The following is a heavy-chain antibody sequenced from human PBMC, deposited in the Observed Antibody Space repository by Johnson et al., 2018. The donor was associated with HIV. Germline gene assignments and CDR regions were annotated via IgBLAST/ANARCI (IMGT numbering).Heavy chain of an antibody. CDR2: ISYDGNNK. Sequence: QVQLVESGGVVVQPGGSLRLSCAASGFTFSSYAMHWVRQAPGKGLEWVAVISYDGNNKYYADSVKGRFPISRDNSKNTLYLQMNSLRAEDTAVYYCAREGPGLSVACLTDAFDIWGQGTMVTVSS. D-gene: IGHD6-19*01. V-gene: IGHV3-30-3*01. CDR1: GFTFSSYA. J-gene: IGHJ3*02. CDR3: AREGPGLSVACLTDAFDI.